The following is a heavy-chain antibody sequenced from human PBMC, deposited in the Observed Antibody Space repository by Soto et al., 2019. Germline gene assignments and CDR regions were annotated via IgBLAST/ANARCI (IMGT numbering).Heavy chain of an antibody. J-gene: IGHJ6*02. V-gene: IGHV4-4*02. D-gene: IGHD3-16*01. CDR1: GASITTYNW. CDR3: ATCQMGEYYYAMDM. CDR2: IYDSGNT. Sequence: XGTLSLTSGVSGASITTYNWWTWFRQTPGRGLEWIGEIYDSGNTRYNPSLRSRVTISKDTSKNQLSLKLNSVTVADTAVYYRATCQMGEYYYAMDMWGQGTTVTVSS.